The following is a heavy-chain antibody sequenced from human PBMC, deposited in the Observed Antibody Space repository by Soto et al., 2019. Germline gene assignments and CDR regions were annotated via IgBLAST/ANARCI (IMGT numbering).Heavy chain of an antibody. Sequence: PSQTLSLTCAISGDSVSSNSAAWNWIRQSPSRDLEWLGRTYYRSKWYNDYAVSVKSRITINPDTSKNQFSLQLNSVTPEDTAVYYCARGLGYSSGWPYYYYGMDVWGQGTTVTVSS. CDR2: TYYRSKWYN. CDR3: ARGLGYSSGWPYYYYGMDV. J-gene: IGHJ6*02. V-gene: IGHV6-1*01. CDR1: GDSVSSNSAA. D-gene: IGHD6-19*01.